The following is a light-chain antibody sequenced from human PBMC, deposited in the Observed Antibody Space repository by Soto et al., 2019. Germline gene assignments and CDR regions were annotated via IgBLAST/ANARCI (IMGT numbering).Light chain of an antibody. CDR2: GAS. Sequence: EIQMTQSPSSLSASVGERVTITCRASQGISNYLAWYQQKPGKAPKLLIYGASTLQSGVPSRLSGSGSGTDFTLIINSLQPEDVGTYYCQKYDSAPWTFGQGTKVEI. CDR3: QKYDSAPWT. CDR1: QGISNY. V-gene: IGKV1-27*01. J-gene: IGKJ1*01.